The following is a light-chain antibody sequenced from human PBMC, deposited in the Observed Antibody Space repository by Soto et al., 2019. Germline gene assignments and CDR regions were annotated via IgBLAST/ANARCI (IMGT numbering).Light chain of an antibody. CDR2: EVN. J-gene: IGLJ1*01. CDR3: SSYTSSSTLYV. Sequence: QSVLTQPASVSGSPRQSITISCTGASSDVGGYTYVSWYQQHPGKAPKLMIYEVNNRPSGVSNRFSSSKSGNTASLTISGLQAEDEDDYYCSSYTSSSTLYVFGNGTKVTVL. V-gene: IGLV2-14*01. CDR1: SSDVGGYTY.